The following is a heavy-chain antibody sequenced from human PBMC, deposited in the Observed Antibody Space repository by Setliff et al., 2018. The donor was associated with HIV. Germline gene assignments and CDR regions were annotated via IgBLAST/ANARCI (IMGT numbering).Heavy chain of an antibody. V-gene: IGHV4-38-2*02. Sequence: ETLSLTCTVSGYSISSGYYWGWIRQPPGKGLEWIGSIYHSGSTYYNPSLKSRVTISLDTSKNQVSLKLSSMTAADTAVYYCARDKGLWLGYYFDYWGQGTPVTVSS. D-gene: IGHD3-10*01. CDR2: IYHSGST. J-gene: IGHJ4*02. CDR3: ARDKGLWLGYYFDY. CDR1: GYSISSGYY.